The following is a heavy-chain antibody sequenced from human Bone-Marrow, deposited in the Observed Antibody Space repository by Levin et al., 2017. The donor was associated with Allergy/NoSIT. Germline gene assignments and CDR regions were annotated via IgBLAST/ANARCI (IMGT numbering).Heavy chain of an antibody. J-gene: IGHJ1*01. D-gene: IGHD3-10*01. CDR3: ARGNLVWFKESIGAENFQH. CDR1: GDSVFSNSAA. CDR2: TYYRSKWYN. Sequence: SETLSLTCAISGDSVFSNSAAWNWIRQSPSRGLEWLGRTYYRSKWYNDYAVSMKGRITINPDTSKNQFSLQLNSVTPEDTAVYYCARGNLVWFKESIGAENFQHWGQGTLVTVSS. V-gene: IGHV6-1*01.